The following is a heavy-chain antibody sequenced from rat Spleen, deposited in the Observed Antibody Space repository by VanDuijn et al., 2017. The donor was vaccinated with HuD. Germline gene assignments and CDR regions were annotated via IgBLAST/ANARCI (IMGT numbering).Heavy chain of an antibody. CDR1: GFSLTSNG. Sequence: QVQLKESGPGLVQPSQTLSLTCTVSGFSLTSNGVSWVRQPPGKGLEWMGVIWGNGSPNYNSALKSRLSISRDTAKSQVYLKMNSLQTEDTATYYCARDSTYPWGYFDFWGPGTMVTVSS. CDR3: ARDSTYPWGYFDF. D-gene: IGHD1-9*01. V-gene: IGHV2-13*01. CDR2: IWGNGSP. J-gene: IGHJ1*01.